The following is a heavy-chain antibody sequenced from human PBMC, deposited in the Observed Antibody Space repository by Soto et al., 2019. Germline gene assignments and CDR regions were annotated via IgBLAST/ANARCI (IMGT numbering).Heavy chain of an antibody. Sequence: SETLSLTCSVSDDSINSDKYYWGWIRQPPGKGLEWIGSIYYRGNAYYNPSLQTRVTISLDTSKNQFSLKLTSVTAADTAVYYCASLHGARFDPWGQGTLVTVSS. CDR2: IYYRGNA. D-gene: IGHD4-17*01. V-gene: IGHV4-39*01. J-gene: IGHJ5*02. CDR1: DDSINSDKYY. CDR3: ASLHGARFDP.